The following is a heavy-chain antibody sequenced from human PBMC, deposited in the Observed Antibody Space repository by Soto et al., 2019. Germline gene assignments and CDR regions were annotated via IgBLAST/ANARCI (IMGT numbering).Heavy chain of an antibody. Sequence: GASVKVSCKASGGTFSSYTISWVRQAPGQGLEWMGRIIPILGIANYAQKFQGRVTITADKSTSTAYMELSSLRSEDTAVYYCARDHHSGYDLDYFDYWGQGTLVTVSS. CDR1: GGTFSSYT. D-gene: IGHD5-12*01. CDR2: IIPILGIA. J-gene: IGHJ4*02. V-gene: IGHV1-69*04. CDR3: ARDHHSGYDLDYFDY.